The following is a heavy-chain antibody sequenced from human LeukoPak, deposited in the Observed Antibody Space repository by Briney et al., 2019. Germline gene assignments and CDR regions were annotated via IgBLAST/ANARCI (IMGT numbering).Heavy chain of an antibody. J-gene: IGHJ4*02. D-gene: IGHD1/OR15-1a*01. Sequence: GESLKISCKGSGYTFSNYWIGWVRQMPGKGLEWMGIIYPGDSSDSDTRYSPSFQGQVTISADKSSSTAYLQWSSLKASDTAMYYCARHYVSTNWHNFDYWGQGTLVTVSS. CDR3: ARHYVSTNWHNFDY. V-gene: IGHV5-51*01. CDR1: GYTFSNYW. CDR2: IYPGDSSDSDT.